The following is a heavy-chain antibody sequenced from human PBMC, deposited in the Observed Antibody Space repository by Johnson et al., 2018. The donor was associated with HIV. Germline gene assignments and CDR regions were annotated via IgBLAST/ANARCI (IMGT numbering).Heavy chain of an antibody. CDR1: GFTFDDYD. J-gene: IGHJ3*02. CDR3: AKDQWSSSWTNDAFDI. V-gene: IGHV3-20*04. D-gene: IGHD6-13*01. Sequence: VQLVESGGGVVRPGGSQRLSCVASGFTFDDYDMSWVRQTPGKGLEWVSVINWNGGSTDYADSVKGRFTISRDNAKNSLYLQMNSLRVEDTALYYCAKDQWSSSWTNDAFDIWGQGTKVSVSS. CDR2: INWNGGST.